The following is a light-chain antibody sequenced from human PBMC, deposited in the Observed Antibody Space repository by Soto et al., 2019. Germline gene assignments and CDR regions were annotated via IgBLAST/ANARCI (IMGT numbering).Light chain of an antibody. CDR3: CSYAGSYKGYV. V-gene: IGLV2-11*01. CDR2: DVS. Sequence: QSALTQPRSVSGSPGQSVTISCTGTSSDVGGYNYVSWYQQHPGKAPKLMIYDVSKRPSGVPDRFSGSKSGNTASLTISGLQAEDEVEYYCCSYAGSYKGYVFGTGTKVTVL. J-gene: IGLJ1*01. CDR1: SSDVGGYNY.